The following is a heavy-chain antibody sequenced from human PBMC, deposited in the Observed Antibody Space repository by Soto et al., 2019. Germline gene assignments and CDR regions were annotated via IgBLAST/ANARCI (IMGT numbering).Heavy chain of an antibody. CDR2: ISYDGSNK. Sequence: PGGSLRLSCAASGFTFSSYAMHWVRQAPGKGLEWVAVISYDGSNKYYADSVKGRFTISRDNSKNTLYLQMNSLRAEDTAVYYCATEQDFWSGYEFDYWGQGTLVTVSS. V-gene: IGHV3-30-3*01. CDR1: GFTFSSYA. D-gene: IGHD3-3*01. J-gene: IGHJ4*02. CDR3: ATEQDFWSGYEFDY.